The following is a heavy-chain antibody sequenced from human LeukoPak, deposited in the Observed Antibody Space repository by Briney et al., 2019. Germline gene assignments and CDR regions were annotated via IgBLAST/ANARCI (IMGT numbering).Heavy chain of an antibody. CDR1: GGSIISYY. CDR2: IHYNEGT. CDR3: ARDHYDSSGSHRTFDI. D-gene: IGHD3-22*01. V-gene: IGHV4-59*01. J-gene: IGHJ3*02. Sequence: PSETLSLTCSVSGGSIISYYCSWLRQSPGKGLEWIGYIHYNEGTNYNPSLKSRVTMSVDTSKSQFSLKLTYVTAADTAVYFCARDHYDSSGSHRTFDIWGQGTVVTVSS.